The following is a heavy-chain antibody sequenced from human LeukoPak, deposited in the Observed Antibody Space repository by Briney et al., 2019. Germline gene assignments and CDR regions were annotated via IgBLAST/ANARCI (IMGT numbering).Heavy chain of an antibody. CDR3: ARAGVWDYSDSSGYHNAAFDI. CDR1: GYTFTGYY. Sequence: ASVKVSCKASGYTFTGYYMHWVRQAPGQGLEGMGWINPSSGGTNYAQKFQGRVTVTRDTSISTAYMDLSRLRSDDTAVYYCARAGVWDYSDSSGYHNAAFDIWGQGTMVTVSS. J-gene: IGHJ3*02. D-gene: IGHD3-22*01. CDR2: INPSSGGT. V-gene: IGHV1-2*02.